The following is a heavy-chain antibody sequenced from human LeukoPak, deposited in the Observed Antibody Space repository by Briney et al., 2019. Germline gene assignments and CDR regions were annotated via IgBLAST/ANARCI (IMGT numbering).Heavy chain of an antibody. CDR1: GFSFSSYA. V-gene: IGHV3-23*01. CDR2: ITGSVGST. Sequence: GASLRLSCAASGFSFSSYAMSWVRQAPDKGLEWVSAITGSVGSTYYANPVKGRFTISRDNSKNTLSLQMDSLRVEDTAVYYCAKAVLRGSYYFDYWGQGTLVTVSS. J-gene: IGHJ4*02. D-gene: IGHD1-26*01. CDR3: AKAVLRGSYYFDY.